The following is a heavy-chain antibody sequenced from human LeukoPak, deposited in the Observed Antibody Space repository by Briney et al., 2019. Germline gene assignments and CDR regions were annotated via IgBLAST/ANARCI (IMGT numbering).Heavy chain of an antibody. Sequence: SETLSLTCTVSGGSIRSSYYYWGWIRQPPGKGLEWIGSIYDSGSTYYNPSLKSRVTISVDTSKNQFSLKLSSVTAADTAVYYCARGPLADDYGDYVPIYWGQGTLVTVSS. CDR1: GGSIRSSYYY. CDR3: ARGPLADDYGDYVPIY. D-gene: IGHD4-17*01. V-gene: IGHV4-39*07. J-gene: IGHJ4*02. CDR2: IYDSGST.